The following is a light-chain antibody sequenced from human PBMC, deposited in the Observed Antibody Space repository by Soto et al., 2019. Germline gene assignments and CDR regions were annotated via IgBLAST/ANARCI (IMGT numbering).Light chain of an antibody. V-gene: IGLV2-14*03. CDR1: GTDVGAYDY. J-gene: IGLJ1*01. CDR3: SSYTSSSIVYV. Sequence: QSVLTQAASASGSPGQSISISCTGTGTDVGAYDYVSWYQQHPGKAPKLVIYDVNNRPSGVSSRFSGSKSGNTASLTISGLQAEDEADYYCSSYTSSSIVYVFGTGTKVTVL. CDR2: DVN.